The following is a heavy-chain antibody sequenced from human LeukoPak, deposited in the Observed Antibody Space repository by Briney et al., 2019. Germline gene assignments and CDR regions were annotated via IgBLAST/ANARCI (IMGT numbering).Heavy chain of an antibody. CDR3: ARQIVQYYYDSSGYFDY. CDR2: IYYSGST. CDR1: GGSISSSSYY. V-gene: IGHV4-39*01. D-gene: IGHD3-22*01. Sequence: SETLSLTCTVSGGSISSSSYYWGWIRQPPGKGLEWIGSIYYSGSTYYNPSLKSRVTISVDTSKNQFSLKLSSVTAADTAVYYCARQIVQYYYDSSGYFDYWRQGTLVTVSS. J-gene: IGHJ4*02.